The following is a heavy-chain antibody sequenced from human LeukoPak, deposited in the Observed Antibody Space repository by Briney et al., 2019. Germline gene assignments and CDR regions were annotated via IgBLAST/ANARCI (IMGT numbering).Heavy chain of an antibody. CDR2: IYYSGST. V-gene: IGHV4-59*01. CDR3: ARGFAYGDTGSFDY. CDR1: GGSITNYY. D-gene: IGHD4-17*01. J-gene: IGHJ4*02. Sequence: SETLSLTCTVSGGSITNYYWSCIRQPPGKGLEWIGYIYYSGSTTYNPSLKSRVTISVDTSKNQFSLKLTSVTAADTAVYYCARGFAYGDTGSFDYWGQGTLVTVSS.